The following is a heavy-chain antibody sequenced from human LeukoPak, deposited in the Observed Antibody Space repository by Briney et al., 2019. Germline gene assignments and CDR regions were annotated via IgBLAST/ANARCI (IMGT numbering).Heavy chain of an antibody. V-gene: IGHV3-23*01. CDR2: ISGSGGST. D-gene: IGHD6-6*01. CDR1: GFTFSTYG. J-gene: IGHJ6*02. Sequence: GGSLRLSCAASGFTFSTYGMHWVRQAPGKGLEWVSAISGSGGSTYYADSVKGRFTISRDNSKNTLYLQMNSLRAEDTAVYYCAKRSVYYGMDVWGQGTTVTVSS. CDR3: AKRSVYYGMDV.